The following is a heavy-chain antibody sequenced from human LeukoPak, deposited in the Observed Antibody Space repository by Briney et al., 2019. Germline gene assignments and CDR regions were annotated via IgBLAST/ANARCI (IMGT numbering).Heavy chain of an antibody. D-gene: IGHD1-1*01. CDR3: ERDDRPGTTGVVDF. CDR2: ISYDGSNK. Sequence: RGSLRLSCAASGFTFSSYGMHWVRPAPGKGLGWGAVISYDGSNKYYADSVKGRFTISRDNSKNTLYLQMNSLRAEDTAVYYCERDDRPGTTGVVDFWGQGTLVSVSS. J-gene: IGHJ4*02. CDR1: GFTFSSYG. V-gene: IGHV3-30-3*01.